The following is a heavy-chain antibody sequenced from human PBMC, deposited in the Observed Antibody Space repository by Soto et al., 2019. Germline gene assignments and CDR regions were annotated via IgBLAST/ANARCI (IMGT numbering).Heavy chain of an antibody. CDR3: ARVGYYDSSGYLGYYYYYGMDV. CDR2: INHSGST. CDR1: GGSFSGYY. D-gene: IGHD3-22*01. J-gene: IGHJ6*02. V-gene: IGHV4-34*01. Sequence: SETLSLTCAVYGGSFSGYYWSWIRQPPGKGLEWIGEINHSGSTNYNPSLKSRVTISVDTSKNQFSLKLSSVTAADTAVYYCARVGYYDSSGYLGYYYYYGMDVWGQGTTVTSP.